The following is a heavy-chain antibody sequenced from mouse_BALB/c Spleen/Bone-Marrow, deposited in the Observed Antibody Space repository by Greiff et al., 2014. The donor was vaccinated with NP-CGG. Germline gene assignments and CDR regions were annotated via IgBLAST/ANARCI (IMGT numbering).Heavy chain of an antibody. V-gene: IGHV1-20*02. CDR1: GYSFTGYF. Sequence: VQLQQSGPELVKPGASVKISCKASGYSFTGYFMNWVMQSQGKSLEWIGRINPYNGDTFYNQKFKGKATLTVDKSSSTAHMELRSLASEDSAVYYCARSGYYGSSYFDYWGQGTTLTVSS. CDR3: ARSGYYGSSYFDY. J-gene: IGHJ2*01. D-gene: IGHD1-1*01. CDR2: INPYNGDT.